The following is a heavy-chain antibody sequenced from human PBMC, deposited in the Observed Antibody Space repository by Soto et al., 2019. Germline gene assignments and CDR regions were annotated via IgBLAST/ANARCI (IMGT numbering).Heavy chain of an antibody. CDR2: IRSKAYGGTT. J-gene: IGHJ6*02. Sequence: GSLRLSCTASGFTFGDYAMSWVRQAPGKGLEWVGFIRSKAYGGTTEYAASVKGRFTISRDDSKSIAYLQMNSLKTEDTAVYYCTRERGIVVVPAAPTFYYGMDVWGQGTTVTVSS. CDR1: GFTFGDYA. CDR3: TRERGIVVVPAAPTFYYGMDV. V-gene: IGHV3-49*04. D-gene: IGHD2-2*01.